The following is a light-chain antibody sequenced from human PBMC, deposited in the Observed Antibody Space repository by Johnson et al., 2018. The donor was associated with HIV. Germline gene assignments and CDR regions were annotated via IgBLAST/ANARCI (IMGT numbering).Light chain of an antibody. V-gene: IGLV1-51*01. Sequence: QLVLTQPPSVSAAPGQKVTISCSGSSSNIGNNYVSWYQKPPVRAPKVIIYDNNKRPSGIPDRFSGSKSGTSATLGITGLQTGDEADYYCGTWDGSLSGYVFGTGTKVTVL. J-gene: IGLJ1*01. CDR3: GTWDGSLSGYV. CDR2: DNN. CDR1: SSNIGNNY.